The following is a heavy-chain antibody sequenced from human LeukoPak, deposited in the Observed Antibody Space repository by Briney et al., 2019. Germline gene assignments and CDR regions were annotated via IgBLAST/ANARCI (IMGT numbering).Heavy chain of an antibody. J-gene: IGHJ4*02. CDR2: INPITGGT. CDR3: ARPYCNSRSCHDYFDY. V-gene: IGHV1-2*02. Sequence: ASVKVSCKASGYTFTGYYLHWVRQAPGQGLEWMGWINPITGGTNYAQGFQGRVTMTRDTSISTVYMELSRLRSDDTAVYYCARPYCNSRSCHDYFDYWGQGTLVTVSS. D-gene: IGHD2/OR15-2a*01. CDR1: GYTFTGYY.